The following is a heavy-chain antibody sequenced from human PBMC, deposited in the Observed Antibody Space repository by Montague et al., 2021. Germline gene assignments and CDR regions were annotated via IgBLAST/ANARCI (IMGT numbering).Heavy chain of an antibody. D-gene: IGHD1-26*01. J-gene: IGHJ4*02. Sequence: YNDYAVSVKSRITINPDTSKNQLSLQLNSVTPEDTAVYYCARTSASSDYWGQGTLVTVSS. CDR2: YN. V-gene: IGHV6-1*01. CDR3: ARTSASSDY.